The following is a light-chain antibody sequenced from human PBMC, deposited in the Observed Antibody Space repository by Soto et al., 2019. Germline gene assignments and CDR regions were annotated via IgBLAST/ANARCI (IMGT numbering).Light chain of an antibody. J-gene: IGKJ1*01. CDR2: KAS. CDR1: QTISSW. Sequence: DIQMTQSPSTLSGSVGDRVTITCRASQTISSWLAWYQQKPGKAPKLLIYKASTLKSGVPSRFSGSGSGTEFTLTISSLQPEDFAVYYCQQYAASPRTFGQGTKVDIK. V-gene: IGKV1-5*03. CDR3: QQYAASPRT.